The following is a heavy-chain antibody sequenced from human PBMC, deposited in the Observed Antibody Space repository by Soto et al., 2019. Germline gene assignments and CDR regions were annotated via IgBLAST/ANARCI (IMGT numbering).Heavy chain of an antibody. D-gene: IGHD3-16*01. Sequence: EVHLLESGGGLVQPGGSLRLSCVASGFTFSLDAMSWVRQAPGKGLEWVSLIRGSGDFTEYAGSVKGRFTVSRDNSKNTVFLQMNSLRDDDTAVYYCAKGRGTTSIFDYWGQGILVTVSS. CDR2: IRGSGDFT. J-gene: IGHJ4*02. CDR3: AKGRGTTSIFDY. CDR1: GFTFSLDA. V-gene: IGHV3-23*01.